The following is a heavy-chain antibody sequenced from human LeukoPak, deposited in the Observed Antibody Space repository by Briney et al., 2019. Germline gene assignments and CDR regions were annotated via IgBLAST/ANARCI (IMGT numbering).Heavy chain of an antibody. CDR2: IYYSGST. D-gene: IGHD2-2*01. Sequence: SETLSLTCTVSGGSITNSYYSWGWIRQPPGTGLEWIGSIYYSGSTYYNPSLKSRVTISVDTSKNQFSLKLSSVTAADTAVYYCARESDRYCSSTSCPNWYDPWGQGTLVTVSS. J-gene: IGHJ5*02. CDR3: ARESDRYCSSTSCPNWYDP. CDR1: GGSITNSYYS. V-gene: IGHV4-39*07.